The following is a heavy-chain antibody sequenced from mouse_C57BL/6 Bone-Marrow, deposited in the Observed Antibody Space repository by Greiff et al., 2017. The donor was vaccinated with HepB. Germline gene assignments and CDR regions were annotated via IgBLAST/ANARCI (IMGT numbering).Heavy chain of an antibody. CDR2: ISSGSSNI. Sequence: EVHLVESGGGLVKPGGSLKLSCAASGFTFSDYGMHWVRQAPEKGLEWVAYISSGSSNIYYADTVKGRFTIARDNAKNTLFLQMTSLRSEDTAMYYCAAYYSNSYAMDYWGQGTSVTVAS. J-gene: IGHJ4*01. V-gene: IGHV5-17*01. CDR1: GFTFSDYG. D-gene: IGHD2-5*01. CDR3: AAYYSNSYAMDY.